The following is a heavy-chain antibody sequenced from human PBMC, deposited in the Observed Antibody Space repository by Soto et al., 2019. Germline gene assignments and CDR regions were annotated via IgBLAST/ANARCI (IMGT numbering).Heavy chain of an antibody. D-gene: IGHD3-3*01. V-gene: IGHV4-34*01. CDR1: GWPFSGYY. CDR2: INHSGST. CDR3: ARRIYDFWSGYPFGQYGMDV. Sequence: SETLSLTFAVYGWPFSGYYWSWIRQPPGKGLEWIGEINHSGSTNYNPSLKSRVTISVDTSKNQFSLKLSSVTAADTAVYYRARRIYDFWSGYPFGQYGMDVWGQGTTVTVSS. J-gene: IGHJ6*02.